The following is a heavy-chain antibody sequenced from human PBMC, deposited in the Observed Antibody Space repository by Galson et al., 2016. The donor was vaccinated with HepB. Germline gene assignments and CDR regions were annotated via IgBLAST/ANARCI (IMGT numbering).Heavy chain of an antibody. D-gene: IGHD5-12*01. CDR1: EFTFSSYV. CDR2: ITSNGGTT. J-gene: IGHJ6*02. V-gene: IGHV3-64D*06. Sequence: SLRLSCAASEFTFSSYVMHWVRQAPGKGLEYVSAITSNGGTTYYADSVKGRFTISRDNSKNTLYLQMSSLRAEDTAVYHCVKLSGHDIYYYYYGMDVWGQGTTVTVSS. CDR3: VKLSGHDIYYYYYGMDV.